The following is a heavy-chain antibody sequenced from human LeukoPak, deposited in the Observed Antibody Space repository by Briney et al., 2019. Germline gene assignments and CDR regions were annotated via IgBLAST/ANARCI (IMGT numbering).Heavy chain of an antibody. J-gene: IGHJ4*02. Sequence: GGSLRLSCAASGFTFSNYAMSWVRQALGKGLEWVSAILGSGGSTYYADSVKGRFTVSRDNSKSTLYLQVNSLRAEDTALYYCAKWGDYDVLTGYYVPDYWGQGTLVTVSS. CDR3: AKWGDYDVLTGYYVPDY. CDR1: GFTFSNYA. D-gene: IGHD3-9*01. V-gene: IGHV3-23*01. CDR2: ILGSGGST.